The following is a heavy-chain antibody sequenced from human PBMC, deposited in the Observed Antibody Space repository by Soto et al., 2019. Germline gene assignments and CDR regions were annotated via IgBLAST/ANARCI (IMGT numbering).Heavy chain of an antibody. CDR3: ARLEEEWQLVSGGYYYYYMDV. J-gene: IGHJ6*03. CDR2: IYYSGRT. V-gene: IGHV4-39*01. Sequence: QLQLQESGPGLVKPSETLSLTCTVSGGSISSRSYYWGWIRQPPGKGLEWIGSIYYSGRTYYNPSLKRRVSISVDTSQNQFSRKLSSVTAANTAVYYCARLEEEWQLVSGGYYYYYMDVWGKGTTVTVSS. D-gene: IGHD6-6*01. CDR1: GGSISSRSYY.